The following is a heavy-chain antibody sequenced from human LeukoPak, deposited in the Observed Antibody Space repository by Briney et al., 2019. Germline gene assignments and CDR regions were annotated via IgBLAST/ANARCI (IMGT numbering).Heavy chain of an antibody. Sequence: SETLSLTCTVSSGSISSGGHYWSRIRQRPGKGLEWIGYIYYSGSTYYNPSLKSRVTISVDTSKNQFSLKLSSVTAADTAVYYCAREYSGFDPWGQGSLVTVSS. J-gene: IGHJ5*02. D-gene: IGHD5-12*01. CDR3: AREYSGFDP. CDR2: IYYSGST. CDR1: SGSISSGGHY. V-gene: IGHV4-31*03.